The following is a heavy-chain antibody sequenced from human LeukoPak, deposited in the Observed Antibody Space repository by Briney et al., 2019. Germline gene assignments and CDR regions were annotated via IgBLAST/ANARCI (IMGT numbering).Heavy chain of an antibody. CDR2: IYTSGTI. J-gene: IGHJ4*02. Sequence: MSSETLSLTCTVSGVSISAYFWTWIRQPAGKGLEWIGRIYTSGTINYNPSLESRLTMSLDTSKNQISLRLCSVTAADTGVYYCARKDGDFWGQGTLVTVSS. CDR1: GVSISAYF. V-gene: IGHV4-4*07. CDR3: ARKDGDF.